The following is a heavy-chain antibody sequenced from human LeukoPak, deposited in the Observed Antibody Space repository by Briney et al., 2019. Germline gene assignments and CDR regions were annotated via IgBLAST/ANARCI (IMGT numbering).Heavy chain of an antibody. V-gene: IGHV3-7*03. Sequence: GGSLRLSCAASGFTFSSYAMSWVRQAPGKGLEWVANIKLDGSEKNYVDSVKGRFTISRDNTKNSLYLQMNSLRAEDTAVFYCARDQYDTWSRRGNFDSWGQGTLVIVSS. CDR2: IKLDGSEK. CDR1: GFTFSSYA. D-gene: IGHD3/OR15-3a*01. J-gene: IGHJ4*02. CDR3: ARDQYDTWSRRGNFDS.